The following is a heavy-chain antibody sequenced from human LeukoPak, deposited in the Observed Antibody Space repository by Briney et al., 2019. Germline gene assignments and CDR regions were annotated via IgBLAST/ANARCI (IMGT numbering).Heavy chain of an antibody. D-gene: IGHD3-10*01. V-gene: IGHV3-30*18. CDR3: AKVRLGSGYYGMDV. J-gene: IGHJ6*02. CDR2: IWYDGSNK. CDR1: GFDFRTYG. Sequence: PGRSLRLSCAASGFDFRTYGMHWVRQAPGKGLEWVAVIWYDGSNKDYADSVKGRFTISRDNSKNTLYLQVNSLRVEDTAVYYCAKVRLGSGYYGMDVWGQGTTVTVSS.